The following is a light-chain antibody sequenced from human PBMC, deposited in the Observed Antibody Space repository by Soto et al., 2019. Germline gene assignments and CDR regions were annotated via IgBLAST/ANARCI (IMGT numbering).Light chain of an antibody. Sequence: EIVLTQSPGTLSLSPGERVTLSCRTSQSVGTKLALYQQRPGQAPRLLVYGASTRASGIPPRFSGSGSGTDFTLTISSLQSEDFAVYYCQQLNYWPRITFGQGTRLEIK. CDR1: QSVGTK. V-gene: IGKV3-15*01. J-gene: IGKJ5*01. CDR3: QQLNYWPRIT. CDR2: GAS.